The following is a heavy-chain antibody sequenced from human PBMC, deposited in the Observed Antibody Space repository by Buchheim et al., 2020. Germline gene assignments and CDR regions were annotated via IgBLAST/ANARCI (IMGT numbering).Heavy chain of an antibody. V-gene: IGHV3-7*01. CDR2: IKHDGTAQ. D-gene: IGHD1-14*01. J-gene: IGHJ4*02. CDR3: SRAEDY. Sequence: EVQLVESGGGLVQPGGSLRLSCGASGFTFSSYWMSWVRQAPGKGLELVANIKHDGTAQFYVDSVKGRFTISRDNAKNSLYLQMNSLRVEGTAVYYCSRAEDYWGQGTL. CDR1: GFTFSSYW.